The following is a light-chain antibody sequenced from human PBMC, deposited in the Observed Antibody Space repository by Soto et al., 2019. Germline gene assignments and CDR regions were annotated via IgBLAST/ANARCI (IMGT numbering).Light chain of an antibody. CDR1: QSVSSY. CDR2: DAS. CDR3: QQRSNWPPT. V-gene: IGKV3-11*01. Sequence: ETVFTQSPATLSLSPGERATLSCRASQSVSSYLAWYQQKPGQAPRLLIYDASNRATGIPARFSGSGSGTDFTLTISSLEPEAFAVYYCQQRSNWPPTFGPGTKVDIK. J-gene: IGKJ3*01.